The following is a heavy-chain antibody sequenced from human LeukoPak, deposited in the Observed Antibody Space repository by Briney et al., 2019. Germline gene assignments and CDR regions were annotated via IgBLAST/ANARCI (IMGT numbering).Heavy chain of an antibody. CDR1: GGSVSSGNSY. Sequence: PSETLSLTCTVSGGSVSSGNSYWSWIRQPPGKGLEWIGYIYYSGSTNYNPALKRRVTISVDTSKNQFSLKLSSVTAADTAVYYCARDLDWSDEDYYYGMDVWGQGTTVTVSS. J-gene: IGHJ6*02. CDR2: IYYSGST. V-gene: IGHV4-61*01. D-gene: IGHD1-1*01. CDR3: ARDLDWSDEDYYYGMDV.